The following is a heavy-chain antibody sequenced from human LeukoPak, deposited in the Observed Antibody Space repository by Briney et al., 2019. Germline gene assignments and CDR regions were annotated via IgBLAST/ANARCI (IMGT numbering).Heavy chain of an antibody. V-gene: IGHV4-59*01. CDR2: IYHSESS. CDR1: GGSISTYH. J-gene: IGHJ4*02. CDR3: ARGYSSLL. D-gene: IGHD6-13*01. Sequence: SETLSLTCTVTGGSISTYHRNWIRQRPGKGLEWIGHIYHSESSKYNPSLRRRATKSGDTSKNQFSLKLSSVTAADTALYYCARGYSSLLWGQGTLVAVSS.